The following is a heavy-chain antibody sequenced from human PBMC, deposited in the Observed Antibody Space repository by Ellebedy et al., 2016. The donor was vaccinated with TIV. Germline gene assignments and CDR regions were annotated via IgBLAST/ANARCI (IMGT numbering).Heavy chain of an antibody. D-gene: IGHD3-16*01. CDR1: GFTFSSYW. J-gene: IGHJ4*02. CDR3: AGLGALDY. CDR2: ISTDGSST. V-gene: IGHV3-74*03. Sequence: PGGSLRLSCAASGFTFSSYWMHWVRQAPGKELVWVSRISTDGSSTMYADSVKGRFTISRDSSKNTLYLQMNSLRVEDTAIYYCAGLGALDYWGQGTLVTVSS.